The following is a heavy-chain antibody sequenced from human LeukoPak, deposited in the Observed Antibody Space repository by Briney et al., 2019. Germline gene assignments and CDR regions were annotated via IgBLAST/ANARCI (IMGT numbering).Heavy chain of an antibody. CDR3: ARDAFPEIPAAKMPMDY. Sequence: GGSLRLSCAASGFTFSSYSMNWVRQAPGKGLEWVSYISSSSSTIYYADSVKGRFTISRDNAKNSLYLQMNSLRAEDTAVYYCARDAFPEIPAAKMPMDYWGQGTLVTVLS. V-gene: IGHV3-48*01. CDR2: ISSSSSTI. D-gene: IGHD2-2*01. CDR1: GFTFSSYS. J-gene: IGHJ4*02.